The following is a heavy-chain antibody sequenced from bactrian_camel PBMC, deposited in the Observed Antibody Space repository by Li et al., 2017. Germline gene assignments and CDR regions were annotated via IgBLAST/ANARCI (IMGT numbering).Heavy chain of an antibody. J-gene: IGHJ4*01. V-gene: IGHV3S54*01. CDR2: IHARHSDW. CDR3: AAGPPQYNLACDLQQATYNS. D-gene: IGHD3*01. CDR1: GNILGLIY. Sequence: HVQLVESGGGSVQSGGSLTLSCAVSGNILGLIYMAWARQREGQEREGVATIHARHSDWWYADSVKGRFTISRNRAGNTVYLQMNNLKPEDSAMYYCAAGPPQYNLACDLQQATYNSWGQGTQVTVS.